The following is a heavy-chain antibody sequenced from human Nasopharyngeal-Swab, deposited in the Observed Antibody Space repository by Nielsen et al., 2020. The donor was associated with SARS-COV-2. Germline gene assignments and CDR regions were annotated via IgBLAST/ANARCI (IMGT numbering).Heavy chain of an antibody. CDR2: IKQDGSEK. Sequence: GESLKISCAASEFTFGTYWMTLVRHAPGKGLEWVANIKQDGSEKYYVDSVKGRFTISRDNAKNSLYLQMNSLRAEDTAVYYCARVGWWFHYYFDYWGQGTLATVSS. CDR1: EFTFGTYW. V-gene: IGHV3-7*01. CDR3: ARVGWWFHYYFDY. J-gene: IGHJ4*02. D-gene: IGHD2-15*01.